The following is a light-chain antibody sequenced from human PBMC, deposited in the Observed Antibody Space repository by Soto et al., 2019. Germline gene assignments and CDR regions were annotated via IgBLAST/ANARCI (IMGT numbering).Light chain of an antibody. V-gene: IGKV2-30*01. CDR3: MQGAHWPLT. Sequence: DVVMTQSPLSLPVTLGQPASISCRSSQSLVYSGGNTYLTWFQQRPGRSPRRLIDEVSKRHSGVPDRFRGSGAGTDFTLKISRVEAEDVGVYYCMQGAHWPLTFGGGTKVDIK. CDR2: EVS. J-gene: IGKJ4*01. CDR1: QSLVYSGGNTY.